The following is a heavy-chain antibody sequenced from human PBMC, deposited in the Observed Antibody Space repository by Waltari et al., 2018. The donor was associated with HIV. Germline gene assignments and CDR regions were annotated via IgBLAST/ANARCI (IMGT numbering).Heavy chain of an antibody. D-gene: IGHD1-26*01. J-gene: IGHJ4*02. Sequence: QVQLQESGPGLVKPSETLSLACTVPGGSISTYYWGWIRPPPGKKLEWMRSVSYAGDTNYNLALKGRVASSIDTSKIQFSLRLTSVTAADTAVYYCARISANIVGPTVFDYWGQGILVTVSS. CDR2: VSYAGDT. CDR3: ARISANIVGPTVFDY. CDR1: GGSISTYY. V-gene: IGHV4-59*13.